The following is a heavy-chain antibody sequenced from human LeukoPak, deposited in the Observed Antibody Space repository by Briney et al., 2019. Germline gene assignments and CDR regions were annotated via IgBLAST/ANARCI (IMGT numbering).Heavy chain of an antibody. Sequence: PGGSLRLSCAASGFTFSSYAMNWVRQAPGKGLEWVSGISGSGVSTFYADSVKGRFTISRDNSKNTLYLQMNSLRAEDTAVYYCAKDPCDSTNCYNGVFDIWGQGTMVTVSS. V-gene: IGHV3-23*01. CDR2: ISGSGVST. CDR3: AKDPCDSTNCYNGVFDI. CDR1: GFTFSSYA. D-gene: IGHD2-2*02. J-gene: IGHJ3*02.